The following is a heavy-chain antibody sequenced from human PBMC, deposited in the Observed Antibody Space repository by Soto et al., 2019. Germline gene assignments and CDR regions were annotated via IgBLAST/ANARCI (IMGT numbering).Heavy chain of an antibody. Sequence: PSQTHSLTCAISGDSVSSKSAAWHWIRQSPSRGLEWLGRTYYRSKWYNEYAVSVKSRIIINPDTSKDQFSLQLNSVTPEDTAVYYCARSWNERAVDYWGQRTLVTVSS. CDR1: GDSVSSKSAA. V-gene: IGHV6-1*01. J-gene: IGHJ4*02. CDR3: ARSWNERAVDY. D-gene: IGHD1-1*01. CDR2: TYYRSKWYN.